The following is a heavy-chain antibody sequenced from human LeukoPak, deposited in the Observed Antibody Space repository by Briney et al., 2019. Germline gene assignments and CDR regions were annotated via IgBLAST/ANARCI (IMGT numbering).Heavy chain of an antibody. CDR2: ISGYNGNT. CDR1: GYTFSSYG. Sequence: ASVKVSCKASGYTFSSYGITWVRQAPGQGLEWMGWISGYNGNTNYAQKLQGRVTVTTDTSTNTAYMELRSLRSDDTAVYYCARDTALRYFDWSNTVFDYWGQGTLITVSS. D-gene: IGHD3-9*01. CDR3: ARDTALRYFDWSNTVFDY. J-gene: IGHJ4*02. V-gene: IGHV1-18*04.